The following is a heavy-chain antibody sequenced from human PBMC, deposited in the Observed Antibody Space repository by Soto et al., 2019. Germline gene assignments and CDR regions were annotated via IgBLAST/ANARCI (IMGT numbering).Heavy chain of an antibody. V-gene: IGHV3-23*01. CDR2: ISGSGGST. Sequence: GGSLRLSCAASGFTFSSYAMSWVRQAPGKGLEWVSAISGSGGSTYYADSVKGRFTISRDNSKNTLYLQMNSLRAEDTAVYYCAKDKCVRGTNGVCYMAPAGLFDVWGQGTTVTVSS. D-gene: IGHD2-8*01. CDR3: AKDKCVRGTNGVCYMAPAGLFDV. CDR1: GFTFSSYA. J-gene: IGHJ6*02.